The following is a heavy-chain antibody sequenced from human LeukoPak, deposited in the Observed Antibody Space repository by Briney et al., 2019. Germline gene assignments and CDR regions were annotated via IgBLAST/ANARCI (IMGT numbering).Heavy chain of an antibody. Sequence: PGGSLRLSCAASGFTFSDYYMSWIRQAPGKGLEWVSYISTTGSTTHYADSVKGRFTISRDNAKNSLFLQMNSLRAEDTAVYYRARDAEPEYFQHWGQGTLVTVSS. J-gene: IGHJ1*01. CDR3: ARDAEPEYFQH. CDR1: GFTFSDYY. V-gene: IGHV3-11*01. CDR2: ISTTGSTT.